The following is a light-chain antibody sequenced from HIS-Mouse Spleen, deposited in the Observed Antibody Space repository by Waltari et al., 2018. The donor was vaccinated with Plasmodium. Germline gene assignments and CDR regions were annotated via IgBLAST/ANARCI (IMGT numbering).Light chain of an antibody. CDR1: QSVSSSY. CDR2: GAS. J-gene: IGKJ3*01. CDR3: QQYNNWSFT. V-gene: IGKV3-20*01. Sequence: EIVLTQSPGTLSLSPGERATLSGRASQSVSSSYLAWYQQKPGQAPRLLILGASSRATGIPDRFSGSGSGTDFTLTISRLEPEDFAVYYCQQYNNWSFTFGPGTKVDIK.